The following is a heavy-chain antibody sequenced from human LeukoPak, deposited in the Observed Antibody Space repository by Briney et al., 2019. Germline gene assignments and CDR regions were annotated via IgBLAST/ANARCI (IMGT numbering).Heavy chain of an antibody. V-gene: IGHV4-4*02. CDR1: GGSIFSSNW. CDR3: ARGGYSGLDYSI. Sequence: SGTLSLTCAVSGGSIFSSNWWSWVRQPPGKGLEWIGEINHSGSTNYNPSLKSRVTISVDTSKNQFSLEVSSVTAADTAVYYCARGGYSGLDYSIWGQGTLVTVSS. D-gene: IGHD5-12*01. J-gene: IGHJ4*02. CDR2: INHSGST.